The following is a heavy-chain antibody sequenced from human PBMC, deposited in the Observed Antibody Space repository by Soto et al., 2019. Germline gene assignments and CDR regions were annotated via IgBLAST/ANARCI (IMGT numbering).Heavy chain of an antibody. Sequence: SETRSLTCTVAGDSSSSGDYYWSWIRQSPGKGLEWIGYIYYSGSTYYKPSLKSRVTISVDTSKNQFSLKLSSVTAAYTAVYYCARKGGYSSSWFPNWFGPWGQGTLVTVSS. CDR1: GDSSSSGDYY. CDR2: IYYSGST. CDR3: ARKGGYSSSWFPNWFGP. V-gene: IGHV4-30-4*01. D-gene: IGHD6-13*01. J-gene: IGHJ5*02.